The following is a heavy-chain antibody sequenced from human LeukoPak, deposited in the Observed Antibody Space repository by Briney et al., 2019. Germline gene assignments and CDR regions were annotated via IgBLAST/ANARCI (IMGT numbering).Heavy chain of an antibody. CDR2: IYYSGST. Sequence: SETLSLTCTVSGGSISCSSYYWGWIRQPPGKGLEWIGSIYYSGSTYYNPSLKSRVTISVDTSKNQFSLKLSSVTAADTAVYYCARAARVGAMFDYWGQGTLVTVSS. CDR1: GGSISCSSYY. V-gene: IGHV4-39*01. CDR3: ARAARVGAMFDY. D-gene: IGHD1-26*01. J-gene: IGHJ4*02.